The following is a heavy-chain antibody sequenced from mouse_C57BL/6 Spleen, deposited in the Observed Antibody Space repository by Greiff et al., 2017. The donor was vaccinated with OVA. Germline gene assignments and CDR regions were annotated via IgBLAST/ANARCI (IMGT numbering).Heavy chain of an antibody. CDR2: IHPNSGST. CDR3: ARRNITTYAMDY. J-gene: IGHJ4*01. CDR1: GYTFTSYW. V-gene: IGHV1-64*01. D-gene: IGHD1-1*01. Sequence: VQLQQPGAELVKPGASVKLSCKASGYTFTSYWMHWVKQRPGQGLEWIGMIHPNSGSTNYNEKFKSKATLTVDKSSSTAYMQRSSLTSEDSAVYYCARRNITTYAMDYWGQGTSVTVSS.